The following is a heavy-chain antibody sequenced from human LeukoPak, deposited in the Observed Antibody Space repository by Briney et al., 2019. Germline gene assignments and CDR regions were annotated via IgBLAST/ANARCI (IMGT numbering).Heavy chain of an antibody. J-gene: IGHJ5*02. D-gene: IGHD6-19*01. V-gene: IGHV2-5*02. CDR1: GFSLSTSGVG. Sequence: ESGPTLVKPTQTLTLTCTFSGFSLSTSGVGVGWIRQPPGKALEWLALIYWDDDKRYSPSLKSRLTITKDTSKNQVVLTMTNMDPVDTATYYCAHRRGGWGRSSGWYWFDPWGQGTLVTVSS. CDR2: IYWDDDK. CDR3: AHRRGGWGRSSGWYWFDP.